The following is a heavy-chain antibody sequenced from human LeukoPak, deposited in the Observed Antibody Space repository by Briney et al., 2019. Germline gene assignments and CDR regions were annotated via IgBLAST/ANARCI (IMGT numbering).Heavy chain of an antibody. V-gene: IGHV4-59*12. CDR3: ARGTCGYSSSWYVVRCDAFDI. Sequence: SETLSLTCTVSGGSISSYYWSWIRQPPGKGLEWIGCIYYSGSTYYNPSLKSRVTISVDTSKDQFSLKLSSVTAADTAVYYCARGTCGYSSSWYVVRCDAFDIWGQGTMVTVSS. J-gene: IGHJ3*02. CDR2: IYYSGST. D-gene: IGHD6-13*01. CDR1: GGSISSYY.